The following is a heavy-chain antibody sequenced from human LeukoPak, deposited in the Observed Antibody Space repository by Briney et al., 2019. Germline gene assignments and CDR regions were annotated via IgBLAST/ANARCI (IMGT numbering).Heavy chain of an antibody. Sequence: GGSLRLSCAASGFTFRAHAMHWVRQAPGKGLEWVAVISHDGRNKYNAASVEGGFTISRDKSKSTLYLQMNSLRIEDTAVYYCARAADSRGWYYFDSWGQGTLAIVSS. V-gene: IGHV3-30*01. CDR1: GFTFRAHA. J-gene: IGHJ4*02. D-gene: IGHD6-19*01. CDR3: ARAADSRGWYYFDS. CDR2: ISHDGRNK.